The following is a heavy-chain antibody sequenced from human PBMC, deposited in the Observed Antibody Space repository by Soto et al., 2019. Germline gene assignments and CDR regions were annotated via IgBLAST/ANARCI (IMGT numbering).Heavy chain of an antibody. CDR1: GGSFSGYY. CDR3: ARVGLRGRWY. CDR2: INHSGST. V-gene: IGHV4-34*01. J-gene: IGHJ4*02. D-gene: IGHD4-17*01. Sequence: QVQLQQWGAGLLKPSETLSLTCAVYGGSFSGYYWSWIRQPPGKGLEWIGEINHSGSTNYNPSLKGRVTISVDTSKNQFSLKLSSVTAADTAAYYCARVGLRGRWYWGQGTLVTVSS.